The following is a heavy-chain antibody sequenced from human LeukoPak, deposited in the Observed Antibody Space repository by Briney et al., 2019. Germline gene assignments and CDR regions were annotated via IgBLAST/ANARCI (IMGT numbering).Heavy chain of an antibody. Sequence: ASVKVSCKASGGTFSSYAISWVRQAPGQGLEWMGIINPSGGSTSYAQKFQGRVTMTRDTSPSTVYMELSSLRSEDTAVYYCARASGYSNGYYYYGMDVWGQGTTVTVSS. V-gene: IGHV1-46*01. CDR3: ARASGYSNGYYYYGMDV. D-gene: IGHD4-4*01. CDR2: INPSGGST. J-gene: IGHJ6*02. CDR1: GGTFSSYA.